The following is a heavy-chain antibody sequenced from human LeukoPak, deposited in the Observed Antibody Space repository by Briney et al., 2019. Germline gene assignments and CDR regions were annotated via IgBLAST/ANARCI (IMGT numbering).Heavy chain of an antibody. CDR1: GYSFTSYW. J-gene: IGHJ2*01. Sequence: GESLKISCKGSGYSFTSYWIGWVRQMPGKGLEWMGIIYPGDSDTRYSPSFQGQVTISADKSISTAYLQWSSLKASDTAMYYCARRVAVAGSYWYFDLWGRGTLVTVSS. CDR2: IYPGDSDT. V-gene: IGHV5-51*01. CDR3: ARRVAVAGSYWYFDL. D-gene: IGHD6-19*01.